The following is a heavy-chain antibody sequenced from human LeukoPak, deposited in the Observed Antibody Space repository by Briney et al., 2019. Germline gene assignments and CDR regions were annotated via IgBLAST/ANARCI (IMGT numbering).Heavy chain of an antibody. CDR3: ARVKRSIAAAGTPCWFDP. CDR1: GYTFTSYG. D-gene: IGHD6-13*01. Sequence: GASVKVSGKASGYTFTSYGISWVRQAPGQGLEWMGWISAYNGNTNYAQKLQGRVTMTADTSTSTAYMELRSLRSDDTAVYYCARVKRSIAAAGTPCWFDPWGQGTLVTVSS. CDR2: ISAYNGNT. V-gene: IGHV1-18*04. J-gene: IGHJ5*02.